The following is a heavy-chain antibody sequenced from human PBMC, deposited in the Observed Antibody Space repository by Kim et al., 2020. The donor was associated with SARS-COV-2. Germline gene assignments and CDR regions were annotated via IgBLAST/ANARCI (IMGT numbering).Heavy chain of an antibody. J-gene: IGHJ6*02. V-gene: IGHV7-4-1*02. CDR2: INTNTGNP. CDR1: GYTFTSYA. CDR3: ARDCQVGDPFGPSSSWYSYYYYGMDV. Sequence: ASVKVSCKASGYTFTSYAMNWVRQAPGQGLEWMGWINTNTGNPTYAQGFTGRFVFSLDTSVSTAYLQISSLKAEDTAVYYCARDCQVGDPFGPSSSWYSYYYYGMDVWGQGTTVTVSS. D-gene: IGHD6-13*01.